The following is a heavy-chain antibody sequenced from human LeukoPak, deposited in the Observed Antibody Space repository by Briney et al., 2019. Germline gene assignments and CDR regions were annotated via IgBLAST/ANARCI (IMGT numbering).Heavy chain of an antibody. CDR1: GFTFSSYA. CDR2: ISGSGGST. Sequence: GGSLRLSCAASGFTFSSYAMSWVRQAPGKGPEWVSAISGSGGSTYYADSVKGRFTIARDNSKSTLYLQMNSLRAEDTAVYYCAKDKRQWLVSYFDYWGQGTLVTVSS. CDR3: AKDKRQWLVSYFDY. J-gene: IGHJ4*02. V-gene: IGHV3-23*01. D-gene: IGHD6-19*01.